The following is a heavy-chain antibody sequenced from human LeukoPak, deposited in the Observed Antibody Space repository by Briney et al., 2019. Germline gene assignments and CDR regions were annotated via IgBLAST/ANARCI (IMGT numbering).Heavy chain of an antibody. Sequence: ASVKVSCKASGYTFTSYGISWVRQAPGQGLEWMGWISAYNGNTNYAQKLQGRVTMTTDTSTSTAYMELRSLRSDDTAVYYCARGSYYYDSSGYYLLGYWGQGTLVTVSS. D-gene: IGHD3-22*01. CDR1: GYTFTSYG. V-gene: IGHV1-18*01. CDR3: ARGSYYYDSSGYYLLGY. CDR2: ISAYNGNT. J-gene: IGHJ4*02.